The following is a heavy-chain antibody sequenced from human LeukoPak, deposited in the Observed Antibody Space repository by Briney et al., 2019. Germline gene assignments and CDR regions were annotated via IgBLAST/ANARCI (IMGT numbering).Heavy chain of an antibody. CDR1: GGXFSGYY. D-gene: IGHD5-24*01. Sequence: PSETLSLTCAVYGGXFSGYYWSWIRQPPGKGLEWIGEINHSGSTNYNPSLKSRVTISVDTSKNQFSLKLSSVTAADTAVYYCARLVEMATSPFDYWGQGTLVTVSS. V-gene: IGHV4-34*01. CDR3: ARLVEMATSPFDY. CDR2: INHSGST. J-gene: IGHJ4*02.